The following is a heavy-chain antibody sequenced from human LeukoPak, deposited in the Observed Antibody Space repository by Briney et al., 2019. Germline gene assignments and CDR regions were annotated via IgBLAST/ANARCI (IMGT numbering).Heavy chain of an antibody. CDR2: ISAYNGNT. Sequence: ASVKVSCKASGYTFTSYGISWVRQAPGQGLEWMGWISAYNGNTNYAQKLQGRVIMTTDTSTSTAYMELRSLRSDDTAVYYCARDDGAYYGSGSYYAKFDYWGQGTLVTVSS. CDR1: GYTFTSYG. J-gene: IGHJ4*02. CDR3: ARDDGAYYGSGSYYAKFDY. V-gene: IGHV1-18*01. D-gene: IGHD3-10*01.